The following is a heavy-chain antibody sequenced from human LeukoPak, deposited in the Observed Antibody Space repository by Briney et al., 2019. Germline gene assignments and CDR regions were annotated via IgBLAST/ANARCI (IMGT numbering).Heavy chain of an antibody. CDR2: IYYSGST. CDR1: GGSINSGGYY. V-gene: IGHV4-31*03. D-gene: IGHD3-3*01. CDR3: ARAPLEGWFDP. J-gene: IGHJ5*02. Sequence: PSQTLSLTCTVSGGSINSGGYYWSWIRQHPGKGLEWIGYIYYSGSTYHNPSLKSRITISVDTSKNQFSLKLSSVTAADTAVYYCARAPLEGWFDPWGQGTLVTVSS.